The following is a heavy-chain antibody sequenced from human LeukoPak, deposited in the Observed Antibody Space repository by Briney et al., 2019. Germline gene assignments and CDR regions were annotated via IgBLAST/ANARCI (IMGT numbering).Heavy chain of an antibody. CDR2: TYYRSKWYS. CDR1: GDSVSSNSAA. J-gene: IGHJ6*02. D-gene: IGHD6-19*01. V-gene: IGHV6-1*01. Sequence: SQTLSLTCDISGDSVSSNSAAWNWIRQSPSRGLEWLGRTYYRSKWYSDYAVSVKSRIIISPDTSKNQFSLQLDSVTPEDTAVYYCARQYSSGWSYYYGLDVWGQGTTVTVSS. CDR3: ARQYSSGWSYYYGLDV.